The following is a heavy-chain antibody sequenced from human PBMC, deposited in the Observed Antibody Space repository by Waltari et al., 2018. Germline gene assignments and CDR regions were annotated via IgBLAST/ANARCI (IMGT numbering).Heavy chain of an antibody. CDR2: IYTSGST. V-gene: IGHV4-4*07. J-gene: IGHJ6*03. CDR3: ARGLYSSSLAYYYYYMDV. CDR1: GGSISGSY. Sequence: QVLLQESAPGLVKPSETLCLTCTISGGSISGSYWNWTRQPPGKGLEWIGLIYTSGSTNYNPSLKSRVTISVDTSKNQFSLKLSSLTAADTAVYYCARGLYSSSLAYYYYYMDVWGKGTTVTVSS. D-gene: IGHD6-6*01.